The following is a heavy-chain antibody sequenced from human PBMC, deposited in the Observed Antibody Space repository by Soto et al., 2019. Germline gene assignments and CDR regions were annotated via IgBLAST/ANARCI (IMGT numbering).Heavy chain of an antibody. Sequence: PGASLKISCKGSGYSFTSYWIGWVRQMPGKGLEWMGIIYPGDSDTRYSPSFQGQVTISADKSISTAYLQWSSLKASDTAMYYCARLHAALLVDYCYGMDVWGQGTTVTVSS. CDR3: ARLHAALLVDYCYGMDV. J-gene: IGHJ6*02. CDR2: IYPGDSDT. CDR1: GYSFTSYW. D-gene: IGHD2-15*01. V-gene: IGHV5-51*01.